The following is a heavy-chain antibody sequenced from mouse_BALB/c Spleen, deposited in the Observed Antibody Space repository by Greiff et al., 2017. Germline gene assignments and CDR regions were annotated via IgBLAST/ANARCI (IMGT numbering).Heavy chain of an antibody. Sequence: EVQLQQSGAELVRPGALVKLSCKASGFNIKDYYMHWVKQRPEQGLEWIGWIDPENGNTIYDPKFQGKASITADTSSNTAYLQLSSLTSEDTAVYYCARPDGNYPYYYAMDYWGQGTSVTVSS. D-gene: IGHD2-1*01. CDR2: IDPENGNT. CDR3: ARPDGNYPYYYAMDY. V-gene: IGHV14-1*02. CDR1: GFNIKDYY. J-gene: IGHJ4*01.